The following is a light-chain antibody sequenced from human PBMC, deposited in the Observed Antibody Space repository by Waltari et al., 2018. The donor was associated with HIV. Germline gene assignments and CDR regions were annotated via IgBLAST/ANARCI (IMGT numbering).Light chain of an antibody. CDR3: QQFYRPPYA. CDR1: QSVRSGY. CDR2: GES. J-gene: IGKJ2*01. Sequence: EIVLTQSPGILSLSPGERATLSCRASQSVRSGYLAWYQHKPGQAPRLLIDGESSRATGIPDRFSGRGSGTDFTLSINRLEPEDFAVYFCQQFYRPPYAFGQGTKLEIK. V-gene: IGKV3-20*01.